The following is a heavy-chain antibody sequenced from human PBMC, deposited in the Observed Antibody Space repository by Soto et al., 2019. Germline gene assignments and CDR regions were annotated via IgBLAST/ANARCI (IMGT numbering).Heavy chain of an antibody. CDR1: GYTFTSYG. J-gene: IGHJ4*02. D-gene: IGHD6-13*01. CDR3: ARDRMRIAAAGTRFMFY. Sequence: QVQLVQSGAEVKKPGASVKVSCKASGYTFTSYGISWVRQAPGQGLEWMGWTSAYNGNTNYAQKLQGRVTMTTDTSTSTAYMELRSLRSDDTAVYYCARDRMRIAAAGTRFMFYWGQGTLVTVSS. CDR2: TSAYNGNT. V-gene: IGHV1-18*01.